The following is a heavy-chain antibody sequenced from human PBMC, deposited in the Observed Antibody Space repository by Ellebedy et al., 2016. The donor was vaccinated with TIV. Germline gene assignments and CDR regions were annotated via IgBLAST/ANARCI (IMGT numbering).Heavy chain of an antibody. D-gene: IGHD2-2*02. V-gene: IGHV4-34*01. CDR2: FNLGGTT. Sequence: MPSETLSLTCAVYGGSFNNYYWSWIRQLPGKGLEWIGEFNLGGTTNYNPSLKSRVTISVDTSKNQFSLKLNSVTAADTAVCYCAKWTVGYCSSASCYTGDYWGQGTLVTVSS. CDR1: GGSFNNYY. CDR3: AKWTVGYCSSASCYTGDY. J-gene: IGHJ4*02.